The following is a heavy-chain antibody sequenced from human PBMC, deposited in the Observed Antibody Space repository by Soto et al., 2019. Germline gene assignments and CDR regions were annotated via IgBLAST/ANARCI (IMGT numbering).Heavy chain of an antibody. CDR2: ISYDGSNK. Sequence: HPGGSLRLSCAASGFTFSSYGMHWVRQAPGKGLEWVAVISYDGSNKYYADSVKGRFTISRDNSKNTLYLQMNSLRAEDTAVYYCAMTLRYCSSTSCLNYYYYYGMDVWGQGTTVTVSS. CDR1: GFTFSSYG. J-gene: IGHJ6*02. CDR3: AMTLRYCSSTSCLNYYYYYGMDV. D-gene: IGHD2-2*01. V-gene: IGHV3-30*03.